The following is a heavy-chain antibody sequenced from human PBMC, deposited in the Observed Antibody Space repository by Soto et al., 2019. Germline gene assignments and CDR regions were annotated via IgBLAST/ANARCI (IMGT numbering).Heavy chain of an antibody. V-gene: IGHV1-18*01. CDR1: GYTFTSYG. Sequence: QVQLVQSGAEVKKPGASVKVSCKASGYTFTSYGLSWVRQAPGQGLEWMGWISAYNCNTNYAQKLQGRVTMTTDTSTSTAYMELRGLRSDDTAVYYCARDSSSWDRANWFDPWGQGTLVTVSS. CDR3: ARDSSSWDRANWFDP. J-gene: IGHJ5*02. D-gene: IGHD6-13*01. CDR2: ISAYNCNT.